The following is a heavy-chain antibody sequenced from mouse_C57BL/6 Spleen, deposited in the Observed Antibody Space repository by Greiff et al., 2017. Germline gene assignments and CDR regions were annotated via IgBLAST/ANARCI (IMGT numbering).Heavy chain of an antibody. V-gene: IGHV1-80*01. CDR3: AREDDYSWAMDY. D-gene: IGHD2-4*01. Sequence: QVQLQQSGAELVKPGASVKISCKASGYAFSSYWMNWVKQRPGKGLEWIGQIYPGDGDTNYNGKFKGKATLTADKSSSTAYMQLSSLTSEDSAVYFCAREDDYSWAMDYWGQGTSVTVSS. CDR2: IYPGDGDT. J-gene: IGHJ4*01. CDR1: GYAFSSYW.